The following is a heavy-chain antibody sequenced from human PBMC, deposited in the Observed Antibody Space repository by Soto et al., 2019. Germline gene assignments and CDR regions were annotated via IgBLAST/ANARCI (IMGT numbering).Heavy chain of an antibody. CDR3: ARGPNRFRHAFDI. Sequence: GGSLRLSCAASGFTFSSYSMNWARQAPGKGLEWVSYISSSSSTIYYADSVKGRFTISRDNAKNSLYLQMNSLRDEDTAVYYCARGPNRFRHAFDIWGQGTMVTVSS. V-gene: IGHV3-48*02. CDR2: ISSSSSTI. CDR1: GFTFSSYS. J-gene: IGHJ3*02.